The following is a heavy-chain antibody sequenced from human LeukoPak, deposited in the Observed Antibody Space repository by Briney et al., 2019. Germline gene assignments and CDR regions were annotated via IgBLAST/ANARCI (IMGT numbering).Heavy chain of an antibody. CDR1: GGSISSYY. D-gene: IGHD1-26*01. J-gene: IGHJ1*01. V-gene: IGHV4-59*05. CDR3: ARGWELRAEYFQH. CDR2: IYYSGST. Sequence: SETLSLTCTVSGGSISSYYWSWIRQPAGKGLEWIGSIYYSGSTYYNPSLKSRVTISVDTSKNQFSLKLSSVTAADTAVYYCARGWELRAEYFQHWGQGTLVTVSS.